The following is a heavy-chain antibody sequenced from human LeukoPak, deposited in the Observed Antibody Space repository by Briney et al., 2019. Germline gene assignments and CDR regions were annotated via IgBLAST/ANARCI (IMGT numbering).Heavy chain of an antibody. CDR2: ISGSGGST. J-gene: IGHJ6*02. V-gene: IGHV3-23*01. CDR1: GFTFSSYA. Sequence: GGSLRLSCAASGFTFSSYAMSWVRQAPGKGLGWVSAISGSGGSTYYADSVKGRFTISRDNSKNTLYLQMNSLRAEDTAVYYCAKDLHIVVVPAAIYYYYGMDVWGQGATVTVSS. CDR3: AKDLHIVVVPAAIYYYYGMDV. D-gene: IGHD2-2*01.